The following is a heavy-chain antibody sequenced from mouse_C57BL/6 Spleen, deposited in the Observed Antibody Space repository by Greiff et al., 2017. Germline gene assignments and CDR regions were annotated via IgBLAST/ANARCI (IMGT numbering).Heavy chain of an antibody. Sequence: VQLQQPGAELVMPGASVKLSCKASGYTFTSYWMHWVKQRPGQGLEWIGEIDPSDSYTNYNQKFKGKSTLTVDKSSSTAYMQLSSLTSEDSAVYYGASQGNYDYDGTGYYFDYWGQGTTLTVSS. D-gene: IGHD2-4*01. J-gene: IGHJ2*01. CDR1: GYTFTSYW. CDR2: IDPSDSYT. CDR3: ASQGNYDYDGTGYYFDY. V-gene: IGHV1-69*01.